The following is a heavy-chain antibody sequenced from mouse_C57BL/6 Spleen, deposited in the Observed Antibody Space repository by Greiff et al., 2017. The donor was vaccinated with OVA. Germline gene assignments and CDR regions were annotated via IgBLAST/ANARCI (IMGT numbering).Heavy chain of an antibody. J-gene: IGHJ2*01. V-gene: IGHV1-39*01. CDR1: GSSFTYYN. CDR3: ARSSIPGDYFDY. Sequence: EVQLQQSGPELVKPGASVKLSCNSSGSSFTYYNLNWVQQSNVQRLEWIGVLNPNYGTTSYNQKFKGKATLTVDQSSSTAYMQLNSLTSEYSAVYYCARSSIPGDYFDYWGQGTTLTVSS. CDR2: LNPNYGTT.